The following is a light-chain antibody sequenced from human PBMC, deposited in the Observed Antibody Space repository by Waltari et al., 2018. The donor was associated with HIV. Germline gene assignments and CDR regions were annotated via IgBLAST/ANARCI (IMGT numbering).Light chain of an antibody. CDR1: SSDVGAYNY. CDR2: EVS. J-gene: IGLJ1*01. V-gene: IGLV2-14*01. Sequence: QSALTQPASVSGPPGQSITISCTGTSSDVGAYNYVPWYQQHPGKAPKLMIFEVSNRPSGVSNRFSGSKSGNTASLTISGLQAEDEADYYCSSYTSSRNYVFGTGTKVTVL. CDR3: SSYTSSRNYV.